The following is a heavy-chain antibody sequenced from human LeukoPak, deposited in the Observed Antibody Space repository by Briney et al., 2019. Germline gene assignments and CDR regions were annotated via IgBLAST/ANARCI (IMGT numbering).Heavy chain of an antibody. J-gene: IGHJ4*02. CDR2: INRGGST. CDR1: GGSFSGYF. D-gene: IGHD5-18*01. V-gene: IGHV4-34*01. CDR3: ARSRQLWLRYFDY. Sequence: SETLSLTCAVYGGSFSGYFWSWIRQPPGKGLEWIGEINRGGSTNYNPSLKSRVTISVDTSKNQFSLKLSSVTAADTAVYYCARSRQLWLRYFDYWGQGTLVTVSS.